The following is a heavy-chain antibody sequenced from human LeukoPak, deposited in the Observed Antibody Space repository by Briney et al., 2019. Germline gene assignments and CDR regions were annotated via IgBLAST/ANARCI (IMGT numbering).Heavy chain of an antibody. Sequence: GGSLRLSCAASGFTFSSYWMSWVRQAPGKGLGWVANIKQDGSEKYYVDSVKGRFTISRDNAKNSLYLQMNSLRAEDTAVYYCARVEGATEYYFDYWGQGTLVTVSS. CDR1: GFTFSSYW. D-gene: IGHD1-26*01. CDR3: ARVEGATEYYFDY. V-gene: IGHV3-7*04. J-gene: IGHJ4*02. CDR2: IKQDGSEK.